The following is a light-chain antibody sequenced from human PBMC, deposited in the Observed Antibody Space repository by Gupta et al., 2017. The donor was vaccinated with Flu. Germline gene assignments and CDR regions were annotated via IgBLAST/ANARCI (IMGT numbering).Light chain of an antibody. CDR2: GAS. Sequence: EIVLTQSPGTLSLSPGERATLSCRASQSVSSSYLAWYQQKPGQAPRLLIYGASSRATGIPDRFSGSGSGTDFTLTISRLEPEDFAVYYCQQDCSSPWTFGQGTKVEI. J-gene: IGKJ1*01. CDR1: QSVSSSY. CDR3: QQDCSSPWT. V-gene: IGKV3-20*01.